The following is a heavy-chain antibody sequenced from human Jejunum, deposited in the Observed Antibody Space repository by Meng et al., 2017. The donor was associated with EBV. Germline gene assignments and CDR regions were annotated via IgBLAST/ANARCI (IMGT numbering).Heavy chain of an antibody. J-gene: IGHJ4*02. CDR2: IYGDGRT. D-gene: IGHD2-2*01. Sequence: VQLLESGGVLSQPWGSLRLSRSASGFTVSSSYMSGVRQAPGKGLECVSVIYGDGRTYYADSVKGRFTISRDSSKNTIYLQMNSLRVDDTALYYCARKYGGDYWGQGTLVTVSS. V-gene: IGHV3-53*01. CDR3: ARKYGGDY. CDR1: GFTVSSSY.